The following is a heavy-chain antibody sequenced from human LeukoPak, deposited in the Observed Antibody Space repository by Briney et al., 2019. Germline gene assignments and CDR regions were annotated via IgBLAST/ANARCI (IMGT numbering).Heavy chain of an antibody. CDR1: GGTFSSFG. Sequence: GASVTVSCTASGGTFSSFGMNWVRQAPGKGLDWVSSISSSGGYIYYADSVKGRFTISRDNAKNSLYLQMNSLRAEDTAVYYCAREGAWYVSGSYSGYFYGMDVWGQGTTVTVSS. CDR2: ISSSGGYI. J-gene: IGHJ6*02. CDR3: AREGAWYVSGSYSGYFYGMDV. V-gene: IGHV3-21*01. D-gene: IGHD3-10*01.